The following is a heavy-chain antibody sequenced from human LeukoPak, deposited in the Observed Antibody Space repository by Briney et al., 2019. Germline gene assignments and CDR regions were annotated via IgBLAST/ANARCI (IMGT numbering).Heavy chain of an antibody. D-gene: IGHD2-15*01. V-gene: IGHV5-51*01. CDR1: GYSFTSYW. Sequence: GESLKISCKGSGYSFTSYWIGWVRQMPGKGLEWMGIIYPGDSDTRYSPSFQGQVTISADKSISTAYLQWSRLKASDTAMHYCARHSPSIVLPPNWFDPWGQGTLVTVSS. CDR3: ARHSPSIVLPPNWFDP. J-gene: IGHJ5*02. CDR2: IYPGDSDT.